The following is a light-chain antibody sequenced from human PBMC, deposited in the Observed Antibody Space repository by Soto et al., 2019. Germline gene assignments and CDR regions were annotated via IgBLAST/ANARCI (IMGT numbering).Light chain of an antibody. Sequence: DIVMTQSPDSLAVSLGERATINCKSSQGVFLSPNNKNSLAWYQQKPGQPPKLLIYWASTRESGVPDRFSGSGSGTDFTLTISSLQAEDVAFYYCQQYHSAPQTFGQGTKVEIK. CDR3: QQYHSAPQT. V-gene: IGKV4-1*01. CDR2: WAS. J-gene: IGKJ1*01. CDR1: QGVFLSPNNKNS.